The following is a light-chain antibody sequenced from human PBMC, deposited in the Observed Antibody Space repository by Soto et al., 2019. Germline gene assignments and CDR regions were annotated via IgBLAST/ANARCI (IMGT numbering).Light chain of an antibody. CDR1: QRVSSSY. CDR2: AAS. V-gene: IGKV3-20*01. CDR3: QQYGSSRT. Sequence: EVVMSQSLATLSVSPGERATLSCRASQRVSSSYLAWYQQKPGQAPRLLIYAASARATGIPARFSGSGSGTDFTLTISRLEPEDFAVYYCQQYGSSRTFGQGTKVDIK. J-gene: IGKJ1*01.